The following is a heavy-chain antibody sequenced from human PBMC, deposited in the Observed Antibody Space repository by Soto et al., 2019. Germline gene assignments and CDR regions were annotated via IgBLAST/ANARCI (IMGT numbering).Heavy chain of an antibody. CDR2: VSHDGRNT. V-gene: IGHV3-30*18. Sequence: VQLVESGGGVVQPGRSLRLSCAASGFTFSDDAMHWARQAPGKGLEWVAVVSHDGRNTHYADSVKGRFTISRDSSKNTVSLELTSLRAEDTAVSYCAKGGRQWLVTSDVNYWGQGALVTVSS. D-gene: IGHD6-19*01. J-gene: IGHJ4*02. CDR1: GFTFSDDA. CDR3: AKGGRQWLVTSDVNY.